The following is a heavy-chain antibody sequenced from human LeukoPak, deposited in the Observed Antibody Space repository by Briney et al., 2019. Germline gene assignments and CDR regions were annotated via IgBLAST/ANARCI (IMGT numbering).Heavy chain of an antibody. CDR1: GYTFTTYA. CDR3: ARGYCSGGSCHTFDC. J-gene: IGHJ4*02. D-gene: IGHD2-15*01. Sequence: ASVKVSCKASGYTFTTYAMNWVRQAPGQELEWIGWINTDTGNPTYAQGFTGRFVFSLDTSVSTAYLQISSLKAEDTAVYYCARGYCSGGSCHTFDCWGQGTLVTVSS. V-gene: IGHV7-4-1*02. CDR2: INTDTGNP.